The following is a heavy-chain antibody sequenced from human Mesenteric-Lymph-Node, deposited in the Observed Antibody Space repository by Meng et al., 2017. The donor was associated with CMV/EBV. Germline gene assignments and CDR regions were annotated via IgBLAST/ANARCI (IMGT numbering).Heavy chain of an antibody. V-gene: IGHV4-34*01. J-gene: IGHJ4*02. D-gene: IGHD2-2*01. CDR2: INHSGST. Sequence: YGGSFSGYQGSGIRQPPGKGLEWIGEINHSGSTSYNPSLKRRVTISVDTSKNQFSLKLSSVTAADTAVYYCAREGGKDCSSTSCYSHWGQGTLVTVSS. CDR1: GGSFSGYQ. CDR3: AREGGKDCSSTSCYSH.